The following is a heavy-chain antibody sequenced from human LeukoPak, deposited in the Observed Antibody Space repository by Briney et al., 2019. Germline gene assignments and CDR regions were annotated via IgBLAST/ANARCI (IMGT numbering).Heavy chain of an antibody. V-gene: IGHV3-20*04. D-gene: IGHD1-26*01. CDR3: ARGLVGATTRSTFDY. CDR1: GFTFDDYG. Sequence: GGSLRLSCAASGFTFDDYGMNWVRQAPGKGLEWVSDIDWNGGSTGYADSVKGRFTISRDNAKNSLYLQMNSLRVEDTALYYCARGLVGATTRSTFDYWGRGTLVTVSS. CDR2: IDWNGGST. J-gene: IGHJ4*02.